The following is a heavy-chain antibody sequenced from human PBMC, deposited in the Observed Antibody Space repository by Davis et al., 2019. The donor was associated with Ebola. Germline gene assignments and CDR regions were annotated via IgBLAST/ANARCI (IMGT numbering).Heavy chain of an antibody. CDR1: GFTFSSYW. CDR3: AREGRYCNGNTCYGGTLDY. J-gene: IGHJ4*02. V-gene: IGHV3-74*01. CDR2: INTDGSRT. D-gene: IGHD2-15*01. Sequence: PGGSLRLSCAASGFTFSSYWIHWVRQAPGKGLVWVSRINTDGSRTRDADSVKGRFTISRDNAKNSLYLQMNSLRVEDTALYYCAREGRYCNGNTCYGGTLDYWGQGTLVTVSS.